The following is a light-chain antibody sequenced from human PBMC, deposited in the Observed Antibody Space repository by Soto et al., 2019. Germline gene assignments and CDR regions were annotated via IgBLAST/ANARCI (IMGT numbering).Light chain of an antibody. CDR2: GAS. CDR1: QSVSSSD. CDR3: QQYCSSPQYT. Sequence: EIVLTRSPATLSLSPGERATLSCRASQSVSSSDLAWYQQKLGQAPRLLIYGASSRATGIPARFSGSGSGSDYALTISRLEPEDLSVYYCQQYCSSPQYTFGQGTKLEIK. J-gene: IGKJ2*01. V-gene: IGKV3-20*01.